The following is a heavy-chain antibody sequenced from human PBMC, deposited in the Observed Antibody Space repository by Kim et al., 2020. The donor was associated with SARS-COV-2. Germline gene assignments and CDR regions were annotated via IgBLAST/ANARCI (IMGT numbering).Heavy chain of an antibody. V-gene: IGHV3-30*18. CDR1: GFTFSSYG. CDR2: ISYDGSNK. J-gene: IGHJ4*02. Sequence: GGSLRLSCAVSGFTFSSYGMHWVRQAPGKGLEWVAVISYDGSNKYYADSVKGRFTISRDNSKNTLYLQMNSLRAEDTAVYYCAKDARWYSSSWYVGFFDYWGQGTLVTVSS. CDR3: AKDARWYSSSWYVGFFDY. D-gene: IGHD6-13*01.